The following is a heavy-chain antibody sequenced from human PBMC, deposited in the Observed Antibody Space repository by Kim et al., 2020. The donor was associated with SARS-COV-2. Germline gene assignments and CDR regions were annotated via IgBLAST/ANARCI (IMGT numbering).Heavy chain of an antibody. CDR2: IYYSGST. J-gene: IGHJ6*03. V-gene: IGHV4-59*08. CDR3: ARTLGYCSSTICPPGCCYYYMDV. D-gene: IGHD2-2*01. Sequence: SETLSLTCTVSGGSISSYYWSWIRQPPGKGLEWIGYIYYSGSTNYNPSLKSRVTISVDTSKNQFSLKLNSVTAADTAVYYCARTLGYCSSTICPPGCCYYYMDVWGKGTTVIVSS. CDR1: GGSISSYY.